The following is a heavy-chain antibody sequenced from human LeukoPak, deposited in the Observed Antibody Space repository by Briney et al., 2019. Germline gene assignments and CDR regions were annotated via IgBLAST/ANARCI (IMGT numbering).Heavy chain of an antibody. CDR1: GGSISSSDSY. D-gene: IGHD3-10*01. Sequence: SETLSLTCTVSGGSISSSDSYWGWIRQPPGKGLEWIGNIYYSGTTYYNPSLKSRVTISVDTSKNQFSLKLSSVTAADTAVCYCAAPGEDYYGSGSYYRFDPWGQGTLVTVSS. J-gene: IGHJ5*02. CDR2: IYYSGTT. V-gene: IGHV4-39*01. CDR3: AAPGEDYYGSGSYYRFDP.